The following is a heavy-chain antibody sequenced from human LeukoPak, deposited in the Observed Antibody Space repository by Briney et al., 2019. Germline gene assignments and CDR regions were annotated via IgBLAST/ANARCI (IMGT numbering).Heavy chain of an antibody. CDR2: IYYSGST. J-gene: IGHJ6*04. V-gene: IGHV4-30-4*01. D-gene: IGHD2-2*01. CDR3: ARDRIGYCSSTSCYAELYYYGMDV. Sequence: SETLSLTCTVSGGSISSGDYYWSWIRQPPGKGLEWIGYIYYSGSTYYNPSLKSRVTISVDTSKNQFSLKLSSVTAADTAVYYCARDRIGYCSSTSCYAELYYYGMDVWGEGTTVTVSS. CDR1: GGSISSGDYY.